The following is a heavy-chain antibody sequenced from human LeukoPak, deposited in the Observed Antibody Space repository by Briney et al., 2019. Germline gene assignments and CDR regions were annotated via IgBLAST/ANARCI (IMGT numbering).Heavy chain of an antibody. CDR3: ARGETRNDY. Sequence: GASVKVSCKASGYXXXXXGINXXXXXXGXXLEXMGWISPYXGXXNFAQTLKGRVTMTTDTSTSTAYLELRSLTFDDTAVYYCARGETRNDYWGQGTLVTVSS. CDR1: GYXXXXXG. CDR2: ISPYXGXX. D-gene: IGHD3-16*01. J-gene: IGHJ4*02. V-gene: IGHV1-18*01.